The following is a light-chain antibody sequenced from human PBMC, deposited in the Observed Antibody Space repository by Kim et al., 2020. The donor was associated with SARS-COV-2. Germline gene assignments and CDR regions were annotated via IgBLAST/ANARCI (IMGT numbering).Light chain of an antibody. J-gene: IGLJ2*01. CDR1: TGAVASRHY. CDR3: LLSFTTGRPV. V-gene: IGLV7-46*01. Sequence: GETGTLSCCSSTGAVASRHYPYWFQQKPGQAPRTLIYETTRKRSWTPARFSGSLVGGKAALTLSGAQPEDEADYYCLLSFTTGRPVFGGGTQLTVL. CDR2: ETT.